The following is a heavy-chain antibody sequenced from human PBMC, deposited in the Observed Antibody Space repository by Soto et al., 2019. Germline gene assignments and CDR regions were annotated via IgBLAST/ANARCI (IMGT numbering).Heavy chain of an antibody. V-gene: IGHV5-51*01. CDR1: GYSFTSYW. J-gene: IGHJ4*02. CDR3: ARHRDGYNYPLDY. Sequence: GESLKISCKGSGYSFTSYWIGWVRQMPGRGLEWMGIIYPGDSDTRYTPSFQGQVTISADKSISTAYLQWSSLKASDTAMYYCARHRDGYNYPLDYWGQGTLVTVSS. CDR2: IYPGDSDT. D-gene: IGHD5-12*01.